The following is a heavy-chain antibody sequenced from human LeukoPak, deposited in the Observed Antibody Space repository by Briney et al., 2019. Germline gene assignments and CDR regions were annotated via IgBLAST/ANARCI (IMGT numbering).Heavy chain of an antibody. D-gene: IGHD5-12*01. CDR1: GFTFSSYA. J-gene: IGHJ6*02. CDR2: ISGSGGST. V-gene: IGHV3-23*01. Sequence: GGSLRLSCAASGFTFSSYAMSWVRQAPGKGLEWVSAISGSGGSTYYADSVKGRFTISRDNSKNTLYLQMNSLRAEDTAVYYCAKGGRYSGYDYASYYYYGMDVWGQGTLVTVSS. CDR3: AKGGRYSGYDYASYYYYGMDV.